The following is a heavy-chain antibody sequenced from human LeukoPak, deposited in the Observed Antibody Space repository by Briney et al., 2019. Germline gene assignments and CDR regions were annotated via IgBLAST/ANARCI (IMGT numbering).Heavy chain of an antibody. V-gene: IGHV4-61*02. CDR2: IYTSGST. CDR3: ARSGYSGYDYGANAFDI. D-gene: IGHD5-12*01. Sequence: SETLSLTCTVSGGSISSGSYYWSWIRQPAGKGLEWIGRIYTSGSTNYNPSLKSRVIISVDTSKNQFSLKLSSVNAADTAVYYCARSGYSGYDYGANAFDIWGQGTMVTVSS. J-gene: IGHJ3*02. CDR1: GGSISSGSYY.